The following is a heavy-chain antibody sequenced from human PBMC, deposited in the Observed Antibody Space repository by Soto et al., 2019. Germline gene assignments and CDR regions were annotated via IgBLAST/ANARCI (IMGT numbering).Heavy chain of an antibody. Sequence: TLSLTCTVSGCSISSSSYYWGWIRQPPGKGLEWIGSIYYSGSTYYNPSLKSRVTISVDTSKNQFSLKLSSVTAADTAVYYCAIYVDTATFDYWGQGTLVTVSS. CDR1: GCSISSSSYY. J-gene: IGHJ4*02. CDR2: IYYSGST. D-gene: IGHD5-18*01. V-gene: IGHV4-39*01. CDR3: AIYVDTATFDY.